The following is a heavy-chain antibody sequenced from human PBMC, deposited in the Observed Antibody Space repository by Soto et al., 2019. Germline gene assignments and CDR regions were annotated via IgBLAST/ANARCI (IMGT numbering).Heavy chain of an antibody. CDR3: ASRVTYRTYGDVGYCSP. V-gene: IGHV2-5*02. CDR1: GFSLTTSGVG. Sequence: QITLKESGPTLVEPTKTLTLTCSFSGFSLTTSGVGEGSLRQAPGTALECLGIIYWDDDKRYNPSLKNRLTIRKVTSKNQVVLSMNYRDTFDTATYFCASRVTYRTYGDVGYCSPGGQETLVTVS. CDR2: IYWDDDK. J-gene: IGHJ5*02. D-gene: IGHD4-17*01.